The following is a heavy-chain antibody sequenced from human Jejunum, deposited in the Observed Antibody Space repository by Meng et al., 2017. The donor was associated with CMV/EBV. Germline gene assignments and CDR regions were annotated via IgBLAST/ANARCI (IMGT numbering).Heavy chain of an antibody. Sequence: LRLSCAASGFTFITYWMHWVRQAPGKGLVWVSHISDDEGTTNYADSLKGRFTISRDNAKNTLYLQMNSLRVEDTAVYYCARGGRGLNYWGQGTLVTVSS. J-gene: IGHJ4*02. V-gene: IGHV3-74*01. D-gene: IGHD3-10*01. CDR2: ISDDEGTT. CDR1: GFTFITYW. CDR3: ARGGRGLNY.